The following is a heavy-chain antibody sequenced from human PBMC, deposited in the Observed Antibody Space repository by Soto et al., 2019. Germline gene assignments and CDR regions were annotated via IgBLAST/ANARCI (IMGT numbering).Heavy chain of an antibody. Sequence: QVQLVESGGGVVQPGRSLRLSCAASGFTFSSYGMHWVRQAPGKGLEWVAVISYDGSNKYYADSVKGRFTISRDNSKNTLYLQMNSLRAEDTAVYYCAKAARPPLQTYYYYYGMDVWGQGTTVTVSS. CDR2: ISYDGSNK. V-gene: IGHV3-30*18. CDR1: GFTFSSYG. D-gene: IGHD6-6*01. J-gene: IGHJ6*02. CDR3: AKAARPPLQTYYYYYGMDV.